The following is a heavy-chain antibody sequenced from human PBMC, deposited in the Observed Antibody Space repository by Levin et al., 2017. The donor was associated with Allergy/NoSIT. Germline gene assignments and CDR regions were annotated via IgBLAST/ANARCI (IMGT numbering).Heavy chain of an antibody. CDR1: GYTFTGYY. Sequence: ASVKVSCKASGYTFTGYYMHWVRQAPGQGLEWMGWINPNSGGTNYAQKFQGRVTMTRDTSISTAYMELSRLRSDDTAVYYCATGYCSSTSCFHYDYWGQGTLVTVSS. J-gene: IGHJ4*02. CDR2: INPNSGGT. D-gene: IGHD2-2*01. V-gene: IGHV1-2*02. CDR3: ATGYCSSTSCFHYDY.